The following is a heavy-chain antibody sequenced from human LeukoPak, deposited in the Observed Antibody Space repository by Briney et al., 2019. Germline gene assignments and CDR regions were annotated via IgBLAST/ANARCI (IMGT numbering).Heavy chain of an antibody. Sequence: GGSLRLSCAASGFTFNNYAMYWVRQAPGKELEWVSAISGSGGSTYYADSVKGRFTISRDNSKNTLYLQMNSLRAEDTAVYYCAKGGAYCGGDCQRASGYFDYWGQGTLVTVSS. V-gene: IGHV3-23*01. J-gene: IGHJ4*02. D-gene: IGHD2-21*02. CDR1: GFTFNNYA. CDR3: AKGGAYCGGDCQRASGYFDY. CDR2: ISGSGGST.